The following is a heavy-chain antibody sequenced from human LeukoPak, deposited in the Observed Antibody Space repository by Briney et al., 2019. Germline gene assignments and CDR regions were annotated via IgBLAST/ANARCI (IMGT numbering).Heavy chain of an antibody. CDR1: GFTFSSYA. CDR2: ISGSDGST. D-gene: IGHD2-21*02. V-gene: IGHV3-23*01. CDR3: AKRGCGGDCYYYYFDY. J-gene: IGHJ4*02. Sequence: HGGSLRLSCAASGFTFSSYAMSWVRQAPGKGLEWVSVISGSDGSTYYADSVKGRFTISRDNSKNTLFLQMNSLRAEDTAVYYCAKRGCGGDCYYYYFDYWGQGTLVTVSS.